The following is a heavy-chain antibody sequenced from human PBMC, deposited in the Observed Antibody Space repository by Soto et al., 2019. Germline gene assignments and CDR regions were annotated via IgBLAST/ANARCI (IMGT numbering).Heavy chain of an antibody. CDR2: INPSGGST. D-gene: IGHD6-13*01. J-gene: IGHJ6*03. CDR1: GYTFTSYY. V-gene: IGHV1-46*03. CDR3: ARGTGTAAASYYYYMVV. Sequence: QVQLVQSGAEVKKPGASVKVSCKASGYTFTSYYMHWVRQAPGQGLEWMGMINPSGGSTDYAQKFQGRVTMTRDTSPSTVYMAMSSLRSEDTAVYYCARGTGTAAASYYYYMVVWGQGTTVTVSS.